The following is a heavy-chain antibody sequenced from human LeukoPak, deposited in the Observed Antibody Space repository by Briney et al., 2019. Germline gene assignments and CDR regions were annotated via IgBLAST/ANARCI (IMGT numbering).Heavy chain of an antibody. CDR3: ASSYFDNRGSGYFQH. CDR1: VFTVSSNY. CDR2: IYISGDT. V-gene: IGHV3-53*01. J-gene: IGHJ1*01. D-gene: IGHD3-22*01. Sequence: GGSLRLSCAPSVFTVSSNYMMGWVRPAPGKGLEWVSGIYISGDTYYGDSVKGRFTISRDNSNNTLYLQMNSLRAEDTAVYYCASSYFDNRGSGYFQHWGQGTLVTVS.